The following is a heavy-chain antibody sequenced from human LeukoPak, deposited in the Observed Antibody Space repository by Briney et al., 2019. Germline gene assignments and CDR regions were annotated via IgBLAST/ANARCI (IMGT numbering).Heavy chain of an antibody. V-gene: IGHV3-23*01. D-gene: IGHD2-21*01. J-gene: IGHJ6*03. Sequence: GGSLGLSCAISGLTFHDYAMTWVRQAPGKGLEWVSTIVGDSSKTYYADSVKGRFAISRDNSNYMLFLHMNNLRAEDTAIYYCAKQPYNYYYLDVWGKGTTVTVSS. CDR1: GLTFHDYA. CDR3: AKQPYNYYYLDV. CDR2: IVGDSSKT.